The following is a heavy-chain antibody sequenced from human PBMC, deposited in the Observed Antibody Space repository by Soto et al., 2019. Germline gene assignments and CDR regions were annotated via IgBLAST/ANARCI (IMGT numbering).Heavy chain of an antibody. CDR3: ARDEGYNFDY. J-gene: IGHJ4*02. CDR2: ISSSSSYI. CDR1: GFTFSSYS. V-gene: IGHV3-21*01. Sequence: GESLKISCAASGFTFSSYSMNWVGQAPGKGLEWVSSISSSSSYIYYADSVKGRFTISRDNAKNSLYLQMNSLRAEDTAVYYCARDEGYNFDYWGQGTLVTVSS. D-gene: IGHD5-12*01.